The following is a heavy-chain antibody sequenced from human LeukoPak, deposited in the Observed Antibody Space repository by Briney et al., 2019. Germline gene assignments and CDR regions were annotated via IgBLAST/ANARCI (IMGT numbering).Heavy chain of an antibody. CDR2: ISSSGSTI. J-gene: IGHJ4*02. D-gene: IGHD2-15*01. V-gene: IGHV3-11*01. CDR3: ARGQGSVVAAPNFDY. Sequence: KSGGSLRLSCAASGFTFSDYYTSWIRQAPGKGLEWVSYISSSGSTIYYADSVKGRFTISRDNAKNSLYLQMNSLRAEDTAVYYCARGQGSVVAAPNFDYWGQGTLVTVSS. CDR1: GFTFSDYY.